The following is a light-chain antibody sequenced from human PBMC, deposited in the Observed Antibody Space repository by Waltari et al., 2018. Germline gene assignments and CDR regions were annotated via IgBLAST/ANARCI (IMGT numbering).Light chain of an antibody. CDR3: SSYRRSSTYVL. J-gene: IGLJ2*01. V-gene: IGLV2-14*03. CDR1: SSDVGGYNF. Sequence: QSALTQPASVSGSPGQSITISCSGISSDVGGYNFVSWYQQHPGKAPKLLIFDVSNRPSGVSNRFSCAKSGNTASLTISGLQPEDEADYYCSSYRRSSTYVLLGGGTKLTVL. CDR2: DVS.